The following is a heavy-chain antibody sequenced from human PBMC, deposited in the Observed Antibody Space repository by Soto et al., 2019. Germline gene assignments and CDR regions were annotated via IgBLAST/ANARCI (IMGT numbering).Heavy chain of an antibody. CDR1: GGSFSGYY. V-gene: IGHV4-34*01. D-gene: IGHD2-2*01. CDR2: INHSGST. CDR3: KGDCSSTSCSALDYYYYGMDV. J-gene: IGHJ6*02. Sequence: SEALSLTCAVYGGSFSGYYWSWIRQPPGKGLEWIGEINHSGSTNYNPSLKSRVTISVDTSKNQFSLKLSSVTAADTAVYYCKGDCSSTSCSALDYYYYGMDVWGQGTTATVSS.